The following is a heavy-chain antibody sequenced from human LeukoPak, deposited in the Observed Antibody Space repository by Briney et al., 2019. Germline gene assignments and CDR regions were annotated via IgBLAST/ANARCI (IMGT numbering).Heavy chain of an antibody. CDR1: GYTFTGYY. Sequence: ASVKVSCKASGYTFTGYYMHWVRQAPGQGFEWMGWINPNSGGTNYAQKFQGRVTMTRDTSISTAYMELSRLRSDDTAVYYCATGGITIFGVVIIPTPSYGMDVWGQGTTVTVSS. CDR2: INPNSGGT. J-gene: IGHJ6*02. D-gene: IGHD3-3*01. V-gene: IGHV1-2*02. CDR3: ATGGITIFGVVIIPTPSYGMDV.